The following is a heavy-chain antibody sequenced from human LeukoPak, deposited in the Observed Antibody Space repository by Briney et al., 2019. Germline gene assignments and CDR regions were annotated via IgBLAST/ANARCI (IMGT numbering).Heavy chain of an antibody. Sequence: SETRSLTCTVSGGSISSSSYYWGWIRQPPGRGLEWIGSIYYSGSTYYNPSLKSRVTISVDTSKNQFSLKLSSVTAADTAVYYCARLGDSSLGDYWGQGTLVTVSS. D-gene: IGHD4-17*01. J-gene: IGHJ4*02. V-gene: IGHV4-39*01. CDR3: ARLGDSSLGDY. CDR2: IYYSGST. CDR1: GGSISSSSYY.